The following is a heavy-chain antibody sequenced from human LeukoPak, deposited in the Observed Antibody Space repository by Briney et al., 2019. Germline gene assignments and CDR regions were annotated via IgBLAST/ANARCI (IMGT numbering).Heavy chain of an antibody. J-gene: IGHJ4*02. D-gene: IGHD3-16*01. CDR2: IYHSGST. V-gene: IGHV4-4*02. Sequence: SGTLSLTCAVSGGSLSSSNWWSWVRQPPGKGLEWIGEIYHSGSTNYNPSLKSRVTISLDKSKNQFSLKLSSVTAADTAVYYCARGLPPTFDYWGQGTLVTVSS. CDR3: ARGLPPTFDY. CDR1: GGSLSSSNW.